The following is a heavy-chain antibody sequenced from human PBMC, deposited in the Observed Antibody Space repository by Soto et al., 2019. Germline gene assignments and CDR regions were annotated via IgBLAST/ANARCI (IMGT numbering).Heavy chain of an antibody. CDR1: GGSISSYY. J-gene: IGHJ5*02. Sequence: SETLSLTSTVSGGSISSYYWSWIRQPPGKGQKWIGYIYYNGSTNYNPSLKSRVTISVDTSKIQFSLKLSSVTAVDLAVYYCAREFFVAGNWFDPWGQGTLVTAPQ. CDR3: AREFFVAGNWFDP. D-gene: IGHD2-15*01. CDR2: IYYNGST. V-gene: IGHV4-59*01.